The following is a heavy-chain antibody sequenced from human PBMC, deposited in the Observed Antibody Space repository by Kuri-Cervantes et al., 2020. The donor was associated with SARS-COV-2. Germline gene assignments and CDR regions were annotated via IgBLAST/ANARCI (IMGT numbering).Heavy chain of an antibody. Sequence: GGSLRLSCAASGFTFSNAWMNWVRQAPGKGLVWVSRINSDGSSTSYADSVKGRFTISRDNAKNTQYLQMNSLRAEDTAVYYCASLSNLEWLPPWGQGTLVTVSS. D-gene: IGHD3-3*01. V-gene: IGHV3-74*01. CDR3: ASLSNLEWLPP. CDR2: INSDGSST. J-gene: IGHJ5*02. CDR1: GFTFSNAW.